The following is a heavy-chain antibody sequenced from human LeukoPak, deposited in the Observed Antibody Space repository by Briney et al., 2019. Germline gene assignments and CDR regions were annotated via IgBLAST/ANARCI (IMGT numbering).Heavy chain of an antibody. CDR2: IYYSGAT. CDR1: GGSISNYY. D-gene: IGHD3-10*01. Sequence: PSETLSLTCTVSGGSISNYYWSWIRQPPGKGLGWIGQIYYSGATKYNPSLKSRITISVDTSKNQFSLMLSSVTAADTAVYYCARFGITVVRGGKYYFAYWGQGTLVTVSS. CDR3: ARFGITVVRGGKYYFAY. V-gene: IGHV4-59*08. J-gene: IGHJ4*02.